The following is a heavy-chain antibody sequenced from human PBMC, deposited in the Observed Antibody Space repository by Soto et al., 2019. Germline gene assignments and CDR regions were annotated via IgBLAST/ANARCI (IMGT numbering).Heavy chain of an antibody. V-gene: IGHV6-1*01. J-gene: IGHJ6*02. D-gene: IGHD3-3*01. CDR3: AREIRFLDGMDV. Sequence: PSQTLSLPCAISGYSVASNSAAWNLIRQSPSRGLEWLGRTYYRSKWYNDYAVSVKSRITINPDTSKNQFSLQLNSVTPEDTAVYYCAREIRFLDGMDVWGQGTTVTVSS. CDR1: GYSVASNSAA. CDR2: TYYRSKWYN.